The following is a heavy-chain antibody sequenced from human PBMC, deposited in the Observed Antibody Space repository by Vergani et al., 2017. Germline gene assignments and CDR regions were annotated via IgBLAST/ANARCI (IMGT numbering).Heavy chain of an antibody. CDR2: INPNTGET. V-gene: IGHV1-2*02. CDR3: ARDPRFLAPDNYFDA. Sequence: QVQLVQSGAEVKKPGASVKVSCKASGYTLIGFFIHWVRQAPGHGLEWMGWINPNTGETTYSQASQGRVMMTLDTSTSTVYMELRSLKFDDTAIYYCARDPRFLAPDNYFDAWGQGTLVTVSS. J-gene: IGHJ5*02. D-gene: IGHD3-3*01. CDR1: GYTLIGFF.